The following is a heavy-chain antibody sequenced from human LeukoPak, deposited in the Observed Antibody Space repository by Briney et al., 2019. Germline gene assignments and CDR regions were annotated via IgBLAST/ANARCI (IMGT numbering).Heavy chain of an antibody. J-gene: IGHJ4*02. CDR3: ARVDKPGYSSSWGADY. CDR1: GGSFSGYY. CDR2: INHSGST. V-gene: IGHV4-34*01. D-gene: IGHD6-13*01. Sequence: SETLSLTCAVYGGSFSGYYWSWIRQPPGKGLEWIGEINHSGSTNYNPSLKSRVTISVDTSKNQFSLKLNSVTAADTAVYYCARVDKPGYSSSWGADYWGQGTLVTVSS.